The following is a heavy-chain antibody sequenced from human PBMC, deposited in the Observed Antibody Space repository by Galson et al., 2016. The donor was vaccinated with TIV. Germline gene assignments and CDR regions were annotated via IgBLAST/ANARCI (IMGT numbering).Heavy chain of an antibody. J-gene: IGHJ4*02. CDR1: GYTFTIHP. D-gene: IGHD2-21*01. CDR3: ARLPYCGDYCYKYDL. V-gene: IGHV1-3*04. Sequence: SVKVSCKASGYTFTIHPIHWMRQAPGQRLEWLGLINTGNADTKYSQKFQGRVTFTRDTSARSAYMELSSLRPEDTAVYYCARLPYCGDYCYKYDLWGPGTLVTVSS. CDR2: INTGNADT.